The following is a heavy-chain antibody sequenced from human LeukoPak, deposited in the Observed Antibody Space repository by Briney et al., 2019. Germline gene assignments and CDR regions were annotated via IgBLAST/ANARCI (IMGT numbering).Heavy chain of an antibody. V-gene: IGHV3-30*04. CDR3: ARDPFSTVVASPIDY. Sequence: GGSLRLSCAASGFPFSSCDMHWVRQAPGKGLEGGAFISYDGRKKYYADSVKGRFTISRDTSKNTVSLQMSSLRAEDRAVYFCARDPFSTVVASPIDYWGQGTLVTVSS. CDR1: GFPFSSCD. J-gene: IGHJ4*02. D-gene: IGHD4-23*01. CDR2: ISYDGRKK.